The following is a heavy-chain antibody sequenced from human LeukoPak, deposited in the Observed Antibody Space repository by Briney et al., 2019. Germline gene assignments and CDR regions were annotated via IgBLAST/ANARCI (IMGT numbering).Heavy chain of an antibody. CDR1: GGSIRSSSYY. D-gene: IGHD1-7*01. Sequence: SETLSLTCTVSGGSIRSSSYYWGWIRQPPGKGLEWIGSVYSSGRSYYNPSLTSRVTVSADTSKNQFSLKLSSVTAADTAVYYCTREIGGTTVHYWGHGMLVTVSS. CDR3: TREIGGTTVHY. CDR2: VYSSGRS. V-gene: IGHV4-39*07. J-gene: IGHJ4*01.